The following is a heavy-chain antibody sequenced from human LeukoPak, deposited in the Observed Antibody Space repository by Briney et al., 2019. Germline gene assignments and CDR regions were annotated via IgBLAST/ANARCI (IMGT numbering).Heavy chain of an antibody. CDR3: SNGIYDNSF. CDR2: TNQDGSVT. D-gene: IGHD1-1*01. CDR1: GFNFNSYW. J-gene: IGHJ4*02. Sequence: PGGSLRLSCAASGFNFNSYWMAWVRQAPGKRLEWLTNTNQDGSVTYYVDSVRGRFTVSRDKAKDSLFLQMHSLRVEDTAVYFCSNGIYDNSFWGQGTLVTVSS. V-gene: IGHV3-7*01.